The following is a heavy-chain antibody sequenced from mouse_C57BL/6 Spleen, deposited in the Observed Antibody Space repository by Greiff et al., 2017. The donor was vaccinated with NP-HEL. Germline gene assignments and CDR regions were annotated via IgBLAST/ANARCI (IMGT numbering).Heavy chain of an antibody. D-gene: IGHD1-1*01. V-gene: IGHV5-17*01. CDR1: GFTFSDYG. CDR3: ARAGSSPYWYFDV. J-gene: IGHJ1*03. Sequence: EVMLVESGGGLVKPGGSLKLSCAASGFTFSDYGMHWVRQAPEKGLEWVAYISSGSSTIYYADTVKSRFTISRDNAKNTLFLQMTSLRSEDTAMYYCARAGSSPYWYFDVWGTGTTVTVSS. CDR2: ISSGSSTI.